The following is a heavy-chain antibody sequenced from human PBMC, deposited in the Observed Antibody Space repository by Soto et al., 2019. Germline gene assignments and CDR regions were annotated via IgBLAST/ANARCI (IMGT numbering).Heavy chain of an antibody. CDR3: ARDLGRYSYGYFGS. CDR1: GFTFSSYW. D-gene: IGHD5-18*01. V-gene: IGHV3-7*01. Sequence: GGSLRLSCAASGFTFSSYWMSWVRQAPGKGLEWVANIKQDGSEKYYVDSVKGRFTISRDNAKNSLYLQMNSLRAEDTAVYYCARDLGRYSYGYFGSWGQGTLVTVSS. CDR2: IKQDGSEK. J-gene: IGHJ4*02.